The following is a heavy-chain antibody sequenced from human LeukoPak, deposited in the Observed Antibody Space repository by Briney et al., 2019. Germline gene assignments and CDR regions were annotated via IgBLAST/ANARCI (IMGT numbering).Heavy chain of an antibody. CDR2: IYNSVNT. J-gene: IGHJ4*02. CDR1: GASITSYY. CDR3: ARGPGLGYPYYFDY. Sequence: SETLSLTCTVSGASITSYYWSWIRQPPGKGLECIGYIYNSVNTNYNPSLKSRVTISVDTSKNQFSLKLSSVTAADTAVYYCARGPGLGYPYYFDYWGQGTLVTVSS. D-gene: IGHD5-18*01. V-gene: IGHV4-59*01.